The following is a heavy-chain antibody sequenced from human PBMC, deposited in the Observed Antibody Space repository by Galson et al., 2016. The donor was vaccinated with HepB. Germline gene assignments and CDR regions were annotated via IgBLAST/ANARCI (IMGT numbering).Heavy chain of an antibody. CDR3: ARDPVFGD. CDR1: GGSISNSNW. J-gene: IGHJ4*02. V-gene: IGHV4-4*02. Sequence: SETLSLTCAVSGGSISNSNWWSWVRQPPGKGLEWIGDIYHSGSTNYNPSLTSRVTISVDQSKNQFSLNLISVTAADTAVYYCARDPVFGDWGRGTLVTVSS. CDR2: IYHSGST.